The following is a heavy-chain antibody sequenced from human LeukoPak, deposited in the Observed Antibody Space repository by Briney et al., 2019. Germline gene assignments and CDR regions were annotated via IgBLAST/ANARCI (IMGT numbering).Heavy chain of an antibody. CDR1: GFTFSSYA. D-gene: IGHD1-26*01. CDR3: AKWTGAPRNNWFDP. V-gene: IGHV3-23*01. Sequence: PGGSLRLSCAASGFTFSSYAMSWVRQAPGKGLEWVSAISGSGGSTYYADSVKGRFTISRDNSENTLYLQMNSLRAEDTAVYYCAKWTGAPRNNWFDPWGQGTLVTVSS. CDR2: ISGSGGST. J-gene: IGHJ5*02.